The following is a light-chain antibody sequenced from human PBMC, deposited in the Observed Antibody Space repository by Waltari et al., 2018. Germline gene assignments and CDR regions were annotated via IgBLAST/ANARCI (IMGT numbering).Light chain of an antibody. CDR1: QSVSSN. V-gene: IGKV3-15*01. CDR3: QQYNNWRMYT. CDR2: GAS. J-gene: IGKJ2*01. Sequence: EIVMTQSPATLSVSPGERATLSCRASQSVSSNLAWYQQKPGQAPRLLIYGASTRATGIPARFRGSGSGTEFTLTISSMQSEDFAVYYCQQYNNWRMYTFGQGTKLEIK.